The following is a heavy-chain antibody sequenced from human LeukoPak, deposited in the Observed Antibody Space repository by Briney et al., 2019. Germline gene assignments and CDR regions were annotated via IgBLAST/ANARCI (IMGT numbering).Heavy chain of an antibody. CDR1: GYTFTGYY. CDR3: AREGGYCSGGSCSHHFDY. V-gene: IGHV1-2*02. D-gene: IGHD2-15*01. Sequence: ASVKVSCKASGYTFTGYYMHWVRQAPGQGLEWMGWINPNSGGTNYAQKFQGRVTTTRDTSTSTVYMELSSLRSEDTAVYYCAREGGYCSGGSCSHHFDYWGQGTLVTVSS. J-gene: IGHJ4*02. CDR2: INPNSGGT.